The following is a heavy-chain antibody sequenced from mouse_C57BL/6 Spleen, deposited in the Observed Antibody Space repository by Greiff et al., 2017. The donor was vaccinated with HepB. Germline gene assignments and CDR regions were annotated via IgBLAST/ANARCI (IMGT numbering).Heavy chain of an antibody. CDR1: GYAFSSYW. J-gene: IGHJ3*01. Sequence: QVQLKESGAELVKPGASVKISCKASGYAFSSYWMNWVKQRPGKGLEWIGQIYPGDGDTNYNGKFKGKATLTADKSSSTAYMQLSSLTSEDSAVYFCARGGAREAWFAYWGQGTLVTVSA. V-gene: IGHV1-80*01. CDR2: IYPGDGDT. CDR3: ARGGAREAWFAY. D-gene: IGHD3-3*01.